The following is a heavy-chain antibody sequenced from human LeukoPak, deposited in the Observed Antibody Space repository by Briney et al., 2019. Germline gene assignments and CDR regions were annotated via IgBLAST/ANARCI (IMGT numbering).Heavy chain of an antibody. J-gene: IGHJ5*02. CDR3: ARASTMVRGVIGTNWFDP. CDR1: GGTFSSYT. Sequence: SVKVSCKASGGTFSSYTISWVRQAPGQGLEWMGRITPILGIANYAQKFQGRVTITADKSTSTAYMELSSLRSEDTAVYYCARASTMVRGVIGTNWFDPWGQGTLVTVSS. CDR2: ITPILGIA. D-gene: IGHD3-10*01. V-gene: IGHV1-69*02.